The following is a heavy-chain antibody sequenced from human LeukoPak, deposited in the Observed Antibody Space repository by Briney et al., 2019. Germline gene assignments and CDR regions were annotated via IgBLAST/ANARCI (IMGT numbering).Heavy chain of an antibody. CDR3: ARGFYGSGSYYKLDY. CDR2: INHNSGGT. V-gene: IGHV1-2*04. CDR1: GYTFTGYY. D-gene: IGHD3-10*01. Sequence: ASVKVSCKASGYTFTGYYMHWVRQAPGQGLEWMGWINHNSGGTNYAQKFQGWVTMTRDTSISTAYMELSRLRSDDTAVYYCARGFYGSGSYYKLDYWGQGTLVTVSS. J-gene: IGHJ4*02.